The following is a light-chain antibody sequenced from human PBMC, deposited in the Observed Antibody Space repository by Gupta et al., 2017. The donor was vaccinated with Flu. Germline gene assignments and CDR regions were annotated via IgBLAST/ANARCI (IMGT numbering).Light chain of an antibody. CDR2: DAS. Sequence: EIVMPQSPATLSVSPGERATLSCRASQSVSSNLAWYQQKPGQAPRLLIYDASTRATGIPARFSGSESGTEFTLTISSLQSEDFAVYYCQQYNNWPKTFGQGTRVEIK. J-gene: IGKJ1*01. CDR3: QQYNNWPKT. CDR1: QSVSSN. V-gene: IGKV3-15*01.